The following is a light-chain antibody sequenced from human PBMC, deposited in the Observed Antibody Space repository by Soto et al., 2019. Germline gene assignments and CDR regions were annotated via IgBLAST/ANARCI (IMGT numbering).Light chain of an antibody. Sequence: EIVLTQSPATLSSFPRDRVTLSCRASQAVNTRLAWYQHRPGQAPRLLIYLASNRAAGVPARFSGSGSGTDFTLTISDVEPEDFAVYYCHQRQSWPRTFGQGTTVDI. J-gene: IGKJ1*01. CDR2: LAS. CDR3: HQRQSWPRT. CDR1: QAVNTR. V-gene: IGKV3-11*01.